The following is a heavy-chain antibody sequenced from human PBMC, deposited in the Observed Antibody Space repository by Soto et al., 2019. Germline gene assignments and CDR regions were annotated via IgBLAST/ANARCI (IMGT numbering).Heavy chain of an antibody. D-gene: IGHD6-6*01. CDR2: IYPGDSDT. CDR1: GYSFTSYW. V-gene: IGHV5-51*01. CDR3: ARLHPPSYFCSSVYYYYGMDV. Sequence: GESLKISCKGSGYSFTSYWIGWVRQMPGKGLEWMGIIYPGDSDTRYSPSFQGQVTISADKSISTAYLQWSSLKASDTAMYYCARLHPPSYFCSSVYYYYGMDVWGQGTTVPVSS. J-gene: IGHJ6*02.